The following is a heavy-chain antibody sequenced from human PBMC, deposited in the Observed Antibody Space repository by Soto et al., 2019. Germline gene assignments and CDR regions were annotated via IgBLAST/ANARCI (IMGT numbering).Heavy chain of an antibody. CDR3: ATPACAATWCSPSHNLDQ. CDR2: INPLSGIS. CDR1: GGTFVRHV. D-gene: IGHD2-2*01. Sequence: QVQLVQSGAEVKKPESSVKVSCKTSGGTFVRHVISWVRQAPGQGPEWMGKINPLSGISNYAQKFQDRVTFTADTDASTAYMELSSLRSDDTAVYYCATPACAATWCSPSHNLDQWGQGTLVTVSS. V-gene: IGHV1-69*09. J-gene: IGHJ4*02.